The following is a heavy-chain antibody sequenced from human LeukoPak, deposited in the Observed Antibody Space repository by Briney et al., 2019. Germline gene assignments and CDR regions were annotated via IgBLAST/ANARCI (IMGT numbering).Heavy chain of an antibody. V-gene: IGHV4-4*07. J-gene: IGHJ5*02. Sequence: PSKTLSLTCTVSGGSISSYYWSWIRQPAGKGLEWIGRIYTSGSTNYNPSLKRRVTMSLDTSKNQFLLKLSSRMAADNAVYYCARDRIAARRGVDWFDPWGQGTLVTVSS. D-gene: IGHD6-6*01. CDR2: IYTSGST. CDR1: GGSISSYY. CDR3: ARDRIAARRGVDWFDP.